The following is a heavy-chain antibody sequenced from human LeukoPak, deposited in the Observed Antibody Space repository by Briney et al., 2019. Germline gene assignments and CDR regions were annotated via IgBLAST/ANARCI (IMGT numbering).Heavy chain of an antibody. V-gene: IGHV4-59*12. J-gene: IGHJ4*02. D-gene: IGHD6-13*01. CDR2: INYNGRT. CDR3: ARDLFGATAGLGGFDY. CDR1: GASLSTYY. Sequence: PSETLSLTCTVSGASLSTYYWTWIRQPPGKGLGWIGYINYNGRTNYNPFLNGRVTISVDKSKSQFSLELNSVTAADTAIYYCARDLFGATAGLGGFDYWGQGTLVTVSS.